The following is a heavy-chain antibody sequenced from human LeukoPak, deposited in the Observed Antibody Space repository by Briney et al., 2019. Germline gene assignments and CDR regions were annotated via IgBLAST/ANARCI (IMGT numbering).Heavy chain of an antibody. V-gene: IGHV1-46*03. CDR2: INPSGGST. CDR3: TRGAAAGTY. CDR1: GYTFTSYY. D-gene: IGHD6-13*01. J-gene: IGHJ4*02. Sequence: ASVKVSCKASGYTFTSYYMHWVRQAPGQGLEWMGMINPSGGSTNYAQQFQGRVTMTRDTSTSTVYMELSSLRSEDTAVYYCTRGAAAGTYWGQGTLVTVSS.